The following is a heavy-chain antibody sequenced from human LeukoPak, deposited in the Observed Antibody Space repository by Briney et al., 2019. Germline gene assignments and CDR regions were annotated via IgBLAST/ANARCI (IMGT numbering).Heavy chain of an antibody. Sequence: SETLSLTCTVSGYSISSGYYWGWIRQPPGKGLEWIGSIYHSGSTYYNPSLKSRVTISVDTSKNQFSLKLSSVTAADTAVYYCASFLGVGGVIQWGQGTLVTVSS. D-gene: IGHD3-10*01. V-gene: IGHV4-38-2*02. CDR2: IYHSGST. CDR1: GYSISSGYY. J-gene: IGHJ4*02. CDR3: ASFLGVGGVIQ.